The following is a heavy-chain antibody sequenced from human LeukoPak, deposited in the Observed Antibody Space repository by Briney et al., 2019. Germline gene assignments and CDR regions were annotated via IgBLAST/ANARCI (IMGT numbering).Heavy chain of an antibody. CDR1: GVSISSSPYY. Sequence: SETLSLTCTVSGVSISSSPYYWGWIRQPPGKGLEWIGSVYSSGSSYYNPSLKSRVTIFVDTSKNQFSLKVTSVTAADTATYYCARHKDDYDDYVWTYWGRGTLVTVSS. V-gene: IGHV4-39*01. CDR3: ARHKDDYDDYVWTY. D-gene: IGHD4-17*01. J-gene: IGHJ4*02. CDR2: VYSSGSS.